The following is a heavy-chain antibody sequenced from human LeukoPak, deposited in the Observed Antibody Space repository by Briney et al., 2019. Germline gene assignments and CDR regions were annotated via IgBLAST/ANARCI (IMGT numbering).Heavy chain of an antibody. CDR1: GFTFSSYS. D-gene: IGHD2-2*02. CDR2: ISSSSSYI. CDR3: AKDSRGYCSSTSCYMDY. J-gene: IGHJ4*02. Sequence: PGGSLRLSCAASGFTFSSYSMNWVRQAPGKGLEWVSSISSSSSYIYYADSVKGRFTISRDNAKNSLYLQMNSLIAEDTAVYYCAKDSRGYCSSTSCYMDYWGQGTLVTVSS. V-gene: IGHV3-21*01.